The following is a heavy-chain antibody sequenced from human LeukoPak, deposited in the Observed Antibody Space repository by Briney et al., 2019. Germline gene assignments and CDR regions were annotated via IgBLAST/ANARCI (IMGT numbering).Heavy chain of an antibody. CDR1: GYTFTSYY. Sequence: ASVKVSRKASGYTFTSYYMHWVRQAPGQGLEWMGIINPSGGSTSYAQKFQGRVTMTRDTSTSTVYMELSSLRSEDTAVYYCARDYGAVAGTGYWGQGTLVTVSS. J-gene: IGHJ4*02. CDR2: INPSGGST. V-gene: IGHV1-46*01. D-gene: IGHD6-19*01. CDR3: ARDYGAVAGTGY.